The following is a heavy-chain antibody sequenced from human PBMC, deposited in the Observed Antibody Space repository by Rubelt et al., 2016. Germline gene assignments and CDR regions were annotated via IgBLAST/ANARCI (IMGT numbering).Heavy chain of an antibody. V-gene: IGHV4-4*02. J-gene: IGHJ4*02. Sequence: QVQLQQWGAGLLKSSETLSLICAVSSDSISSNNWWTWVRQPPGKGLEWIGELYHTGSSGYNPSLKSRVTISVDKSKNQFSLKLGSVTAPETAVDYCAGGPSGAYDVHLDYWGQGSLVTVSS. CDR1: SDSISSNNW. CDR2: LYHTGSS. CDR3: AGGPSGAYDVHLDY. D-gene: IGHD5-12*01.